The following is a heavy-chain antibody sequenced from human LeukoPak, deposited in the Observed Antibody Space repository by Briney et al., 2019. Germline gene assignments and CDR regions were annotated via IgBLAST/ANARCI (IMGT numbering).Heavy chain of an antibody. CDR2: ISWKSGSI. CDR1: GFTFDDYA. D-gene: IGHD4-17*01. J-gene: IGHJ4*02. V-gene: IGHV3-9*01. Sequence: GRSLRLSCAASGFTFDDYAMHWVRQAPGKGLEWVSGISWKSGSIDYADSVKGRFTISRDNAKNSLYLQMNSLRAEDTAFYYGAKDSNFFLRSVDYWGQGTLVTVSS. CDR3: AKDSNFFLRSVDY.